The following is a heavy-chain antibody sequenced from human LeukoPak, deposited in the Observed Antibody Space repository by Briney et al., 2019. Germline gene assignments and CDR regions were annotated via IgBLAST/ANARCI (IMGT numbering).Heavy chain of an antibody. J-gene: IGHJ4*02. V-gene: IGHV3-30*18. CDR1: GFTFGTYG. CDR2: ISYDGSNT. CDR3: AKEGDISSSWYLSNYFDY. Sequence: GGSLRLSCAASGFTFGTYGMHWVRQAPGKGLEWVAVISYDGSNTYCADSVKGRFTISRDNSKNTLYLQMDSLRAEDTAVYYCAKEGDISSSWYLSNYFDYWGQGTLVTVSS. D-gene: IGHD6-13*01.